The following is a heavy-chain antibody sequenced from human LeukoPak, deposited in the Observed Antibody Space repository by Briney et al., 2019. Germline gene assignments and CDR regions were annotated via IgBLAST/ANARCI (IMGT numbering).Heavy chain of an antibody. J-gene: IGHJ6*03. CDR3: VKGHCSSSSCFPNYYYYMDV. V-gene: IGHV3-9*01. Sequence: GGSLRLSCAGSGFIFDEYAMHWVRQAPGKGLEWVSGISWNSASIAYADSVKGRFTISRDNAKNLLFLQMTSLRAADTALYYCVKGHCSSSSCFPNYYYYMDVWGTGTTVTVSS. CDR1: GFIFDEYA. D-gene: IGHD2-15*01. CDR2: ISWNSASI.